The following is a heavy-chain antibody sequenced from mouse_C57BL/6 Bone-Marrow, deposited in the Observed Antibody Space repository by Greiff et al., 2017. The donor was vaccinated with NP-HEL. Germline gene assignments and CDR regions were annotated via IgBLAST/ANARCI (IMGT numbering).Heavy chain of an antibody. Sequence: EVKLVESGGGLVQPGGSLKLSCAASGFTFSDYYMYWVRQTPEKRLEWVAYISNGGGSTYYPDTVKGRFTISRDNAKNTLYLQMSRLKSEDTAMYYCARHENYYGSSTGYFDVWGTGTTVTVSS. D-gene: IGHD1-1*01. V-gene: IGHV5-12*01. CDR2: ISNGGGST. CDR3: ARHENYYGSSTGYFDV. J-gene: IGHJ1*03. CDR1: GFTFSDYY.